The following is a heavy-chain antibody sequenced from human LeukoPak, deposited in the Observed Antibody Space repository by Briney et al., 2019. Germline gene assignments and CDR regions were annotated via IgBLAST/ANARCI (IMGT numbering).Heavy chain of an antibody. CDR3: ARVEGKLWFGELLTNWFDP. Sequence: SVKVSCKAPGGTFSSYAISWVRQAPGQGLEWMGRIIPILGIANYAQKFQGRVTITADKSTSTAYMELSSLRSEDTAVYYCARVEGKLWFGELLTNWFDPWGQGTLVTVSS. J-gene: IGHJ5*02. D-gene: IGHD3-10*01. CDR1: GGTFSSYA. CDR2: IIPILGIA. V-gene: IGHV1-69*04.